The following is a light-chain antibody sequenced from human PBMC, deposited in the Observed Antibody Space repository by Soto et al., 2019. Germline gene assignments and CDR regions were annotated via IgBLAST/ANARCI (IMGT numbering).Light chain of an antibody. CDR1: QTVPSR. CDR2: GAS. Sequence: EIVTTQSPATLSVSPVEGVTLSCMASQTVPSRIAWYQQKPGQAPSLLIYGASTRATGVPDRFSGTGSGTEFTLTISSLKSEDYAVYYCQQYKSWPPITFGQGTRLEIK. J-gene: IGKJ5*01. CDR3: QQYKSWPPIT. V-gene: IGKV3-15*01.